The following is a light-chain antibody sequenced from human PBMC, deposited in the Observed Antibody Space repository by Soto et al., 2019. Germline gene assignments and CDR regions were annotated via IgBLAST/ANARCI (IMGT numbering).Light chain of an antibody. J-gene: IGKJ4*01. CDR1: QSISSN. Sequence: EIVMTQSPATLSVSPGERVTLSCRASQSISSNLAWYQHKPGQTPRLLIYDTSTRATGVPTRFSGSRSGAEFTLTINSLQSEDFAVYYCQPYNNWPLTFGGGTKVDI. V-gene: IGKV3-15*01. CDR3: QPYNNWPLT. CDR2: DTS.